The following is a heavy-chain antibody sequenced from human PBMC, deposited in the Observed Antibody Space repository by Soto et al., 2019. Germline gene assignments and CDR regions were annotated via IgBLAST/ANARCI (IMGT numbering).Heavy chain of an antibody. CDR2: IVVGSGNT. Sequence: SVKVSCQASGLTFIDSAVQWVRQTRGHRLEWIGWIVVGSGNTNYAQEFQGRVTITRDLSTNTVYMEMSSLRSEDTAVFYCAEDFLTFSYDRSGYYFDGLDPGAKGTMV. J-gene: IGHJ3*01. CDR1: GLTFIDSA. V-gene: IGHV1-58*01. CDR3: AEDFLTFSYDRSGYYFDGLDP. D-gene: IGHD3-22*01.